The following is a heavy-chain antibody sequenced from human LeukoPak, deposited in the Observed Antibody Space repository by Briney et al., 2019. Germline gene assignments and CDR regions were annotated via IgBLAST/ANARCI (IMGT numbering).Heavy chain of an antibody. CDR1: GFTFSDYY. Sequence: PGGSLRLSCAASGFTFSDYYMSWIRQAPGKGLEWVSHISGSGSTKIYADSVKGRFTISRDNSKNTLYLQMNSLRAEDTAVYYCARDSYVWGSYRYTGHYFDYWGQGTLVTVSS. D-gene: IGHD3-16*02. CDR3: ARDSYVWGSYRYTGHYFDY. V-gene: IGHV3-11*04. CDR2: ISGSGSTK. J-gene: IGHJ4*02.